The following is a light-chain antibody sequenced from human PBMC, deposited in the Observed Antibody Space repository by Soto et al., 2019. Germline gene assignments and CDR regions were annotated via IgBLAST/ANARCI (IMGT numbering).Light chain of an antibody. CDR2: GAS. J-gene: IGKJ1*01. CDR3: QQYDNFLWT. CDR1: QDINNY. Sequence: DIQMTQSPSSLSASVGDRVTITCQASQDINNYLNWYQQKPGKVPKLLISGASNLETGVPSRFSGSGSGTDFTFTINSLQPEDFATYYCQQYDNFLWTFGQGTKVEIK. V-gene: IGKV1-33*01.